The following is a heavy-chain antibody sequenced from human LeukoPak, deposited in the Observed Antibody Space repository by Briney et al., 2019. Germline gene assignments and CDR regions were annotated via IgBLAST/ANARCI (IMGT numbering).Heavy chain of an antibody. Sequence: AGGALRLSCAASGFTFSSYEMNWGRQGPGKGVGWGSYISSSGSTIYYADSVKGRFTISRDNAKNTLYLQMNSLPAEDTAVYYCARADYSYHYGSGPRAFDIWGQGTMVTVSS. CDR1: GFTFSSYE. CDR3: ARADYSYHYGSGPRAFDI. V-gene: IGHV3-48*03. J-gene: IGHJ3*02. CDR2: ISSSGSTI. D-gene: IGHD3-10*01.